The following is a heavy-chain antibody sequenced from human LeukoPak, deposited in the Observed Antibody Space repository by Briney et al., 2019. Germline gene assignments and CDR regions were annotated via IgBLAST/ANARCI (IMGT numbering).Heavy chain of an antibody. CDR3: AKDAPDYYGSGSYFFDY. D-gene: IGHD3-10*01. CDR1: GFTFSSHG. J-gene: IGHJ4*02. V-gene: IGHV3-30*18. CDR2: LSYDGNNK. Sequence: PGRYLRLYCAASGFTFSSHGMHWVRQAPGKGLDWVAVLSYDGNNKYYADSVKGRFTISRDNSKNTLYLQMDSLRAEDTAVYYCAKDAPDYYGSGSYFFDYWGQGTLVTVSS.